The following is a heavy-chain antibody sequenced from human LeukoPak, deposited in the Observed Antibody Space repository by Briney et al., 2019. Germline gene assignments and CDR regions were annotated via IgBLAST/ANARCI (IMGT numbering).Heavy chain of an antibody. J-gene: IGHJ4*02. Sequence: SETLSLTCAVYGGSFSGYYWSWIRQPPGKGLEWIGRIYTSGSTNYNPSLKSRVTISVDTSKNQFSLKLSSVTAADTAVYYCARGDFYYYDSSGYYPIFDYWGQGTLVTVSS. V-gene: IGHV4-59*10. D-gene: IGHD3-22*01. CDR3: ARGDFYYYDSSGYYPIFDY. CDR1: GGSFSGYY. CDR2: IYTSGST.